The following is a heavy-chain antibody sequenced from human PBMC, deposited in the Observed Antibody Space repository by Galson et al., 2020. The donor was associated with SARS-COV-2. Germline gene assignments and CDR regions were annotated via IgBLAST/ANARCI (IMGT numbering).Heavy chain of an antibody. CDR2: IFSNDEK. D-gene: IGHD3-3*01. CDR3: ARVWRRSQYDFWSGYLPHFDF. CDR1: GFSLSDSTMG. J-gene: IGHJ4*02. V-gene: IGHV2-26*01. Sequence: SGPTLVKPTETLTLTCAVSGFSLSDSTMGVTWIRQPPGKALEWLAHIFSNDEKSYSTSLKSRLTISKDTSKSQVVLIMTNMDPVDTGTYYCARVWRRSQYDFWSGYLPHFDFWGQGILVTVSS.